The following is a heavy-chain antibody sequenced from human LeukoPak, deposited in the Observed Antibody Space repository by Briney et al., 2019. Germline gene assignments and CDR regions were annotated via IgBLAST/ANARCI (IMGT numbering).Heavy chain of an antibody. CDR2: INHSGST. D-gene: IGHD3-10*01. V-gene: IGHV4-34*01. CDR1: GFTFSSYW. Sequence: PWGSLRLSCAASGFTFSSYWMSWVRQPPGKGLEWIGEINHSGSTNYNPSLKSRVTISVDTSKNQFSLKLSSVTAADTAVYYCARRDTGTRITMVRGGAFDIWGQGTMVTVSS. CDR3: ARRDTGTRITMVRGGAFDI. J-gene: IGHJ3*02.